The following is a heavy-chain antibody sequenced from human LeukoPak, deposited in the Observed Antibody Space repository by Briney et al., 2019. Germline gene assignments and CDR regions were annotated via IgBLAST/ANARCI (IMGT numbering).Heavy chain of an antibody. V-gene: IGHV3-30*18. CDR1: GFTFRNSA. CDR2: ISYDGGNK. D-gene: IGHD3-10*01. Sequence: PGRSLRLSCAASGFTFRNSAMHWVRQAPGKGLEWVALISYDGGNKFYADSVRDRFTISRDNSKNTLFLQMNSLRIEDTAVYYCAKVFEVRGARRPKDYWGQGTLVIVSS. J-gene: IGHJ4*02. CDR3: AKVFEVRGARRPKDY.